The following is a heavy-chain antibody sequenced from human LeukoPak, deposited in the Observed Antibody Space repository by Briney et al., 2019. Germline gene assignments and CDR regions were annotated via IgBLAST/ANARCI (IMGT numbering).Heavy chain of an antibody. CDR3: ARDKQMDYGDYGTMGYFDY. V-gene: IGHV4-30-4*01. Sequence: SQTLSLTCTVPGGSISSGDYYWSWIRQPPGKGLEWIGYIYYSGSTYYNPSLKSRVTISVDTSKNQFSLKLSSVTAADTAVYYCARDKQMDYGDYGTMGYFDYWGQGTLVTVSS. D-gene: IGHD4-17*01. CDR2: IYYSGST. J-gene: IGHJ4*02. CDR1: GGSISSGDYY.